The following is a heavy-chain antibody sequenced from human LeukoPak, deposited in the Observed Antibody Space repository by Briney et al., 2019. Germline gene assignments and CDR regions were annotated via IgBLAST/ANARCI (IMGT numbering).Heavy chain of an antibody. CDR2: INPKSGGT. J-gene: IGHJ3*02. Sequence: ASVKVSCKASGYTFTDYYMHWVRQAPGQGLEWMGWINPKSGGTKYAQNFEGRVTMTTDTSISTAYMELTGLRSDDTAVYYCAKVWWELRPAFDIWGQGTMVTVSS. CDR1: GYTFTDYY. CDR3: AKVWWELRPAFDI. V-gene: IGHV1-2*02. D-gene: IGHD1-26*01.